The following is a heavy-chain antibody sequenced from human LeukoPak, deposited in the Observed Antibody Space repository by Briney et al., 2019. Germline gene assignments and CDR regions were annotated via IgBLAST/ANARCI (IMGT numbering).Heavy chain of an antibody. CDR1: GFTFSSCS. D-gene: IGHD3-16*01. J-gene: IGHJ4*02. CDR2: ISSSSSYI. CDR3: ARGADFTFGGSFDY. V-gene: IGHV3-21*01. Sequence: GGSLRLSCAASGFTFSSCSMNWVRQAPGKGLEWVSSISSSSSYIYYADSVKGRFTISRDNAKNSLYLQMNSLRAEDTAVYYCARGADFTFGGSFDYWGQGTLVTVSS.